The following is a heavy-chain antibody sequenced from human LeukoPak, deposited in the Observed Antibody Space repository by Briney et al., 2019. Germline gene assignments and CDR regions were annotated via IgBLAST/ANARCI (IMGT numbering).Heavy chain of an antibody. V-gene: IGHV4-4*09. J-gene: IGHJ5*02. Sequence: PSETLSLTCTVSGGSISSYCWSWVRQPPGKGLEWIGYIFTSGSTDYNPSLKSRVTMSVDTSKNQLSMDLRFLTAADTAVYYCATSHDVKTAPYDLWGQGTLVTVSS. D-gene: IGHD2-21*01. CDR3: ATSHDVKTAPYDL. CDR2: IFTSGST. CDR1: GGSISSYC.